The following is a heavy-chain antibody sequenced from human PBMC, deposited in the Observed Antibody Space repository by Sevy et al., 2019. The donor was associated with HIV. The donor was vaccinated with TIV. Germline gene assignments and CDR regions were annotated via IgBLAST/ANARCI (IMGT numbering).Heavy chain of an antibody. CDR1: GFTFSDYY. Sequence: GGSLRLSCSASGFTFSDYYMSWICQAPGKGLELVSYISTSSTYTNHADSVKGRFTISRDNANNSLYLQMNSLRAEDTAVYFCARVRYKYGSYYFDYWGQGTLVTVSS. V-gene: IGHV3-11*06. J-gene: IGHJ4*02. CDR2: ISTSSTYT. D-gene: IGHD5-18*01. CDR3: ARVRYKYGSYYFDY.